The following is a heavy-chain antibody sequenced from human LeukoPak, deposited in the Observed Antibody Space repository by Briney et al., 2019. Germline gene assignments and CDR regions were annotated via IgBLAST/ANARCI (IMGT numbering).Heavy chain of an antibody. J-gene: IGHJ5*02. CDR3: ATDGAGFDT. CDR2: INIGGTNT. V-gene: IGHV3-11*01. Sequence: GGSPRLSCAASGFTFNDYYMSWIRQAPGKGLEWLSYINIGGTNTRYADSVKGRFTISRDNAKKSLYLEMNSLRAEDTAVYYCATDGAGFDTWGQGVLVTVSS. CDR1: GFTFNDYY.